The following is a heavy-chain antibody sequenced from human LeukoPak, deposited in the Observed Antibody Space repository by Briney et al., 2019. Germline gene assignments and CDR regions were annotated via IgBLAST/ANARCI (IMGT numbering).Heavy chain of an antibody. CDR1: GFTFSSYE. J-gene: IGHJ6*03. CDR3: ARAHYDILRDYYYYYYMDV. D-gene: IGHD3-9*01. Sequence: GGSLRLSCAASGFTFSSYEMNWVRQAPGKGLEWVSSISSSSSYIYYADSVKGRFTISRDNAKNSLYLQMNSLRAEDTAVYYCARAHYDILRDYYYYYYMDVWGKGTTVTVSS. CDR2: ISSSSSYI. V-gene: IGHV3-21*01.